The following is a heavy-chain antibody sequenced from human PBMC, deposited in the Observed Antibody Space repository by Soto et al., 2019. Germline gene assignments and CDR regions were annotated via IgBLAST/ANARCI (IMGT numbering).Heavy chain of an antibody. CDR2: ISYDGSHK. CDR1: GFTFSSYA. CDR3: ARGGGSSWKQGPNWYFDL. J-gene: IGHJ2*01. Sequence: QVQLVESGGGVVQPGRSLRLSCAASGFTFSSYAMHWVRQAPGKGLEWVAVISYDGSHKYYADSVKGRFTISRDNAKSTLYLQMNSLRAEDTAVYYCARGGGSSWKQGPNWYFDLWGRGTLVTVSS. V-gene: IGHV3-30-3*01. D-gene: IGHD6-13*01.